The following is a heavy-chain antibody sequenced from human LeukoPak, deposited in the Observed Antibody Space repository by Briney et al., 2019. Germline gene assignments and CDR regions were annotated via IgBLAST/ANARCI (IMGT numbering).Heavy chain of an antibody. CDR3: ARDPKKIRITMVRGAVPFFDY. Sequence: ASVKVSRKLSGYTLTELSMHWVRQAPGKGLEWMGGFNAEDDQTIYAQKLQGRVTLTADTSTDTAYMELSSLRSEDTAVYYCARDPKKIRITMVRGAVPFFDYWGQGTLVTVSS. V-gene: IGHV1-24*01. D-gene: IGHD3-10*01. J-gene: IGHJ4*02. CDR2: FNAEDDQT. CDR1: GYTLTELS.